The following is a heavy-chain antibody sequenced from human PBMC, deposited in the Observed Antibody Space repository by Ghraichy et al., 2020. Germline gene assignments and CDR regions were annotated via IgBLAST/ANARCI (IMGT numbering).Heavy chain of an antibody. V-gene: IGHV4-39*01. D-gene: IGHD6-13*01. CDR3: ASTTIAAAGTGGNWFDP. CDR2: IYYSGST. J-gene: IGHJ5*02. Sequence: GSLRLSCTVSGGSISSSSYYWGWIRQPPGKGLEWIGSIYYSGSTYYNPSLKIRVTISVDTSKNQFSLKLSSVTAADTAVYYCASTTIAAAGTGGNWFDPWGQGTLVTVSS. CDR1: GGSISSSSYY.